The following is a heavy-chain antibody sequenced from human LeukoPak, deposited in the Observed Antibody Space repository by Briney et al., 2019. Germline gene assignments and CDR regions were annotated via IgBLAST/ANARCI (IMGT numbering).Heavy chain of an antibody. Sequence: GGSLRLSCAASGLTFSTYDMNWVRQAPGKGLEWVSAISGGGGSTHYADSVKGRFTISRDNSKNTLYLQMNSLRAEDTAVYYCAKARRGTVTNYYYMDVWGKGTTVTVSS. CDR2: ISGGGGST. CDR1: GLTFSTYD. V-gene: IGHV3-23*01. J-gene: IGHJ6*03. D-gene: IGHD4-17*01. CDR3: AKARRGTVTNYYYMDV.